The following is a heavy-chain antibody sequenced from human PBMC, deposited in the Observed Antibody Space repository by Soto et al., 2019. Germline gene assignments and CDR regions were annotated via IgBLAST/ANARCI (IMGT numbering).Heavy chain of an antibody. CDR3: DKYRPDGAGPQSY. CDR1: GVTFNNYG. D-gene: IGHD2-2*01. V-gene: IGHV3-23*01. Sequence: GGSLRLSCAVSGVTFNNYGMSWVRQAPGKGLEWVSAITESGTTYYAASVKGRFSISRDNSKNTVYLQMSSLRPDDTAIYYCDKYRPDGAGPQSYRGQGTQVPVSS. CDR2: ITESGTT. J-gene: IGHJ1*01.